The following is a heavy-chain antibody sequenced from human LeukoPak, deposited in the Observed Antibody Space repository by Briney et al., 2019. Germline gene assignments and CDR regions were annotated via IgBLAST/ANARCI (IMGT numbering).Heavy chain of an antibody. D-gene: IGHD3-10*01. J-gene: IGHJ4*02. V-gene: IGHV3-7*01. CDR2: IDQDGSEK. CDR1: GFTFSSYW. CDR3: ARDFGAALRNY. Sequence: GGSLRLSCAASGFTFSSYWMSWVRQVPGKGLEWVANIDQDGSEKYYVDSVKGRFTISRDNAKNSLYLQMNSLRAEDTAVYYCARDFGAALRNYWGQGTLVTVSS.